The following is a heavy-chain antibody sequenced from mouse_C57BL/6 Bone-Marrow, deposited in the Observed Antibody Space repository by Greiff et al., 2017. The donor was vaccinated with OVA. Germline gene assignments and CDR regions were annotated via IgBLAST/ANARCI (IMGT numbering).Heavy chain of an antibody. J-gene: IGHJ2*01. Sequence: QVQLQQPGAELVKPGASVKMSCKASGYTFTSYWITWVKQRPGQGLEWIGDIYPGSGSTNYNEKFKSKATLTVDTSSSTAYMQLRSLTSEDSAVYYCARRGIYYDYDWGQGTTLTVSS. D-gene: IGHD2-4*01. CDR3: ARRGIYYDYD. V-gene: IGHV1-55*01. CDR1: GYTFTSYW. CDR2: IYPGSGST.